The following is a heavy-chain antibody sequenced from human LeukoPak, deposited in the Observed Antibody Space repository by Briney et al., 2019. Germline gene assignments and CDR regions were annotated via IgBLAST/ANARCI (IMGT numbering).Heavy chain of an antibody. CDR1: GFSFSNAW. J-gene: IGHJ4*02. CDR3: TTRKNGYYYGPGSYSYYFDY. V-gene: IGHV3-15*01. CDR2: IKSKADGGAT. Sequence: TGGSLRLSCSASGFSFSNAWMSWVRRAPGKGLEWVGRIKSKADGGATDYATPVKGRFTISREDSKNTLYLQMNSLKTEDTAVYYCTTRKNGYYYGPGSYSYYFDYWGQGTLVTVSS. D-gene: IGHD3-10*01.